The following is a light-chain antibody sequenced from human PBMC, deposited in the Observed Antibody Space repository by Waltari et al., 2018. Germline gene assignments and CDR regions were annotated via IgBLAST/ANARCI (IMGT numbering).Light chain of an antibody. CDR2: SNN. Sequence: QSVLTQPPSASGTPGQRVTLPCSGSSSNIGRNYVYWYQQLPGTAPKLLIYSNNPRPSGVPDRFSGSKSDTSASLAISGLRSEDEADYYCAAWDDSLSGPVFGGGTKLTVL. CDR1: SSNIGRNY. J-gene: IGLJ2*01. CDR3: AAWDDSLSGPV. V-gene: IGLV1-47*01.